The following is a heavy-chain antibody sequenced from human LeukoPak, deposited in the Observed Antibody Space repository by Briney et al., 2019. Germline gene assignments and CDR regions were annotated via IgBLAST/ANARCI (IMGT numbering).Heavy chain of an antibody. CDR1: GFTFSSYW. D-gene: IGHD2/OR15-2a*01. Sequence: GGSLRLSCAASGFTFSSYWMSWVRQAPGKGLEWVANIKQDGSEKYYVDSVKGRFTISRDNAKNSLYLQMNSLRAEDTAVYYCARLNIGAEYYFDYWGQGTLVAVSS. CDR3: ARLNIGAEYYFDY. J-gene: IGHJ4*02. CDR2: IKQDGSEK. V-gene: IGHV3-7*01.